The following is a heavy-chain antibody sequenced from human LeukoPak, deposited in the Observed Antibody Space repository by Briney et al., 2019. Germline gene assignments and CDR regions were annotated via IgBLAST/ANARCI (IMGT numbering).Heavy chain of an antibody. V-gene: IGHV5-51*01. Sequence: GESLKIPCKGSGYSFPTYWIAWVRQMPGNGLEWMGIIYPDESNIRYSPSFQGQVTISADKSISTAYLQWSSLKASDTAMYYCARPPSRGYSSSFEYWGQGTLVTVSS. CDR3: ARPPSRGYSSSFEY. J-gene: IGHJ4*02. CDR2: IYPDESNI. D-gene: IGHD2-2*03. CDR1: GYSFPTYW.